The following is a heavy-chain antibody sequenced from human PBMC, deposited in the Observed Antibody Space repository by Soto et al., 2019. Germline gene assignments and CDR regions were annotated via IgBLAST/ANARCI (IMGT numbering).Heavy chain of an antibody. V-gene: IGHV4-4*07. CDR1: RGSLSIYF. CDR2: IDNSGST. CDR3: ARGGQDFWSGPFDY. Sequence: PSETLSLTCAVSRGSLSIYFCNWIRQPAGKGLEWIGRIDNSGSTNYNPSLKSRITMSADTSRNQFSLKLNSVTAADTAVYYCARGGQDFWSGPFDYWGQGALVTVS. J-gene: IGHJ4*02. D-gene: IGHD3-3*01.